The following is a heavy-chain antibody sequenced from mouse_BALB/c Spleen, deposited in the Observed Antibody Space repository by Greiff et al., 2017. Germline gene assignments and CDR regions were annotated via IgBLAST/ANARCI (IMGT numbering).Heavy chain of an antibody. CDR3: ARHTTVVAPFDY. J-gene: IGHJ2*01. D-gene: IGHD1-1*01. Sequence: DVHLVESGGDLVKPGGSLKLSCAASGFTFSSYGMSWVRHTPDKRLEWVATISSGGSYTYYPDSVKGRFTISRDNAKNTLYLQMSSLKSEDTAMYYCARHTTVVAPFDYWGQGTTLTVSS. V-gene: IGHV5-6*01. CDR2: ISSGGSYT. CDR1: GFTFSSYG.